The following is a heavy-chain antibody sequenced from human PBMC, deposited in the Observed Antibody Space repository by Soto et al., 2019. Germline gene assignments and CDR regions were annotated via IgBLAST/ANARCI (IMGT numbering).Heavy chain of an antibody. V-gene: IGHV3-23*01. Sequence: EVHLLESGGGLVQPGGSLRLSCAASGFTFSNYAMSWLRQPPGKGLEWVSAISGSGDRTYYADSVKGRFTISRDNSKNTPYLQMNSLRAEDSAVYYCVKERSGHSYADSWGQGTLVTVSS. J-gene: IGHJ4*02. D-gene: IGHD5-18*01. CDR2: ISGSGDRT. CDR1: GFTFSNYA. CDR3: VKERSGHSYADS.